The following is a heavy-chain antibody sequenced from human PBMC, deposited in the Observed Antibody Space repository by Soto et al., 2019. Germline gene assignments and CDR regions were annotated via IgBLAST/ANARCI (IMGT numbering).Heavy chain of an antibody. J-gene: IGHJ6*03. CDR2: ISYDGSNK. Sequence: GGSLRLSCAASGFTFSSYGMHWVRQAPGKGLEWVAVISYDGSNKYYADSVKGRFTISRDNSKNTLYLQMNSLRAEDTAVYYCAKTGLGTIFGEHKIRDYYYMDVWGKGTTVTVSS. V-gene: IGHV3-30*18. CDR1: GFTFSSYG. CDR3: AKTGLGTIFGEHKIRDYYYMDV. D-gene: IGHD3-3*01.